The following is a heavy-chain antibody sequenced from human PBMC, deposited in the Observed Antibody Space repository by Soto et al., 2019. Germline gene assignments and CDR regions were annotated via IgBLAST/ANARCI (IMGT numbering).Heavy chain of an antibody. V-gene: IGHV2-5*02. Sequence: QITLNESGPTQVKPRQTLTLTCTFSGFSLTTSGVGVGWIRQSPGKAPEWLALIYWDDDKRYSPSLKRRLTIPKDTYKNQVVLTMADLDPADTATYYCAHRVLRTVFGLVTTTAIYFDFWGQGTPVAVSS. CDR2: IYWDDDK. J-gene: IGHJ4*02. D-gene: IGHD3-3*01. CDR1: GFSLTTSGVG. CDR3: AHRVLRTVFGLVTTTAIYFDF.